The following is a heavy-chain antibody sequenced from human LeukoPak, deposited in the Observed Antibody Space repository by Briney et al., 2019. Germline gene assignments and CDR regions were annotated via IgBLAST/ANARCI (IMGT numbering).Heavy chain of an antibody. CDR1: GGTFSSYA. D-gene: IGHD1-1*01. J-gene: IGHJ5*02. CDR3: ARMEGNGRERSWFDP. Sequence: SVKVSCKASGGTFSSYAISWVRQAPGQGLEWMGGIIPIFGTANYAQKFQGRVTITTDESTSTAYMELSSLRSEDTAVYYCARMEGNGRERSWFDPWGQGTLVTVSS. V-gene: IGHV1-69*05. CDR2: IIPIFGTA.